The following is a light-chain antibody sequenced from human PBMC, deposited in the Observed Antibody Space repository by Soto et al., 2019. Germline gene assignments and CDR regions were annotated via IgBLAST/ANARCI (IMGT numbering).Light chain of an antibody. Sequence: DLQMTQPASSLSASVGDRVTITFQASQNINNYLNWYQQKPGRAPKLLIYDASNLEAGVPSRFRGSGSGTDFTFPIRRLQPEDIATNYCQQYENLPTFGQGTRLEI. V-gene: IGKV1-33*01. CDR1: QNINNY. CDR2: DAS. CDR3: QQYENLPT. J-gene: IGKJ5*01.